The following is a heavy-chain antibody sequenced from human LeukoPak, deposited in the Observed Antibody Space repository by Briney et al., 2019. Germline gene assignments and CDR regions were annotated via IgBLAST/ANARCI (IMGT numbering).Heavy chain of an antibody. V-gene: IGHV3-15*01. Sequence: GGSLRLSCAASGLTVSHAWMSWFRQAPGKGLDWVGRIKNRADGGTTDYAAPVKGRFTISRDDSKNTLYLQVNSLKAEDTGLYYCVSYSNAWRHWGQGTLVTVSS. J-gene: IGHJ4*02. CDR2: IKNRADGGTT. CDR3: VSYSNAWRH. CDR1: GLTVSHAW. D-gene: IGHD6-19*01.